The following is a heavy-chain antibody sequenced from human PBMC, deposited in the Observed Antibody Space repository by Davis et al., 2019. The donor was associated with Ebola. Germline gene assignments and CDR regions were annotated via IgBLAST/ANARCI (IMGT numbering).Heavy chain of an antibody. D-gene: IGHD3-16*01. CDR1: GYPFTDFA. CDR2: ITTNTASP. Sequence: AASVTVSCKASGYPFTDFAINWLRQAPGQRFEWLGWITTNTASPTYARGFSERFVFSLDTSVDTALLKINNLRAEDTAIYYCARGMGELALNWGQGTLVTVSS. J-gene: IGHJ4*02. CDR3: ARGMGELALN. V-gene: IGHV7-4-1*02.